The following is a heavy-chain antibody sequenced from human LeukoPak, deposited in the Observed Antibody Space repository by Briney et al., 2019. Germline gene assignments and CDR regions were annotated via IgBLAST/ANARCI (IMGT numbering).Heavy chain of an antibody. CDR3: ARHGGDRSSGYDVEGYYFDY. CDR2: IYYSEST. V-gene: IGHV4-59*08. D-gene: IGHD5-12*01. Sequence: SETLSLTCTVSGGSLSSYYWRWIRHPPGKGLECIGYIYYSESTNYNTSLKSRVTISVDTSKNQFRLKLSFVTAADTAVYYCARHGGDRSSGYDVEGYYFDYWGQGTLVTVSS. CDR1: GGSLSSYY. J-gene: IGHJ4*02.